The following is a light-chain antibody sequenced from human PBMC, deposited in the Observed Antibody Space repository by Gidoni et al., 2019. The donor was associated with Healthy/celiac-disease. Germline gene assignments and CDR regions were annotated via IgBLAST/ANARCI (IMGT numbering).Light chain of an antibody. J-gene: IGLJ1*01. CDR1: SSDVGVYNY. CDR2: EVN. V-gene: IGLV2-8*01. Sequence: QSALTQPPSASGSPGQSVTISCTGTSSDVGVYNYVSWYQQHPGKAPKLMFYEVNKRPSGVPDRFSGSKSGNTASLTVSGLQAEDEADYYCSAYAGSNNYVFGTGTKVTV. CDR3: SAYAGSNNYV.